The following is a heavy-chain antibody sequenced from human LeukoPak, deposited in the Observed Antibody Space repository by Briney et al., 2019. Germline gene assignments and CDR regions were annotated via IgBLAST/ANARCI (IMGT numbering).Heavy chain of an antibody. V-gene: IGHV3-11*01. CDR1: GFTFGDYY. CDR2: ISSSGSTI. D-gene: IGHD1-14*01. CDR3: ARLVVTRYYYYYYMDV. J-gene: IGHJ6*03. Sequence: GGSLRLSCAASGFTFGDYYMSWIRQAPGKGLEWVSYISSSGSTIYYADSVKGRFTISRDNAKNSLYLQMNSLRAEDTAVYYCARLVVTRYYYYYYMDVWGKGTTVTVSS.